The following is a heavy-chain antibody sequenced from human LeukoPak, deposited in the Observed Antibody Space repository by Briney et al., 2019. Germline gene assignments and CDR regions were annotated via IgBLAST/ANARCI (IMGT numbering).Heavy chain of an antibody. Sequence: GGSLRLSCAASEFTFSDYYMSWIRQAPGKGLEWVSYISYSGDTIYYADSVKGRFTVSRDNAKNSLYLQMNSLRAEDTAVYYCARDEGELLPGVFDYWGQGTLVTVSS. CDR1: EFTFSDYY. V-gene: IGHV3-11*04. J-gene: IGHJ4*02. D-gene: IGHD1-26*01. CDR2: ISYSGDTI. CDR3: ARDEGELLPGVFDY.